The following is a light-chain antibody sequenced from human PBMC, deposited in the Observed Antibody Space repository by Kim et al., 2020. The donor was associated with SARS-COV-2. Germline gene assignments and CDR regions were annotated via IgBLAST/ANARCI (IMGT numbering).Light chain of an antibody. CDR3: QQYNNWPGT. CDR2: GAS. CDR1: QDFSSN. V-gene: IGKV3-15*01. Sequence: VSPGERATLSCRASQDFSSNLAWYQQKPGQAPRLLIYGASTRATGIPARFSGSGSGTEFTLTISSLQSEDFAVYYCQQYNNWPGTFGQGTKVDIK. J-gene: IGKJ1*01.